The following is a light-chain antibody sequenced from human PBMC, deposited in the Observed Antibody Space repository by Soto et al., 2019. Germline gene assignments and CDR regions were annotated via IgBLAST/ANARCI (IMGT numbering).Light chain of an antibody. CDR3: QQYNNWPPIT. J-gene: IGKJ5*01. CDR1: QSVGDTY. Sequence: EIVSTQSPGTLSLSPGERATLSCRASQSVGDTYLAWYQQKPGQAPRLLIYGASSRATGIPDRFSGSGSDTEFILTISSLQSEDFAVYYCQQYNNWPPITFGQGTRLEIK. V-gene: IGKV3-20*01. CDR2: GAS.